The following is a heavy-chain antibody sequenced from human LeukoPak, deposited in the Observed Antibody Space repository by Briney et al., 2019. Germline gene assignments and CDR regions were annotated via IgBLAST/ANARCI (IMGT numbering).Heavy chain of an antibody. Sequence: GGSLRLSCAAPGFTFSNYWMSWVRQVPGKGLEWVANIKQDGREKYYVDSVKGRFTISRDNAKNSLFLQMNSLRAEDTAVYYCARKGELERRRSWDYWGQGTLVTVSS. D-gene: IGHD1-1*01. V-gene: IGHV3-7*03. CDR2: IKQDGREK. CDR3: ARKGELERRRSWDY. J-gene: IGHJ4*02. CDR1: GFTFSNYW.